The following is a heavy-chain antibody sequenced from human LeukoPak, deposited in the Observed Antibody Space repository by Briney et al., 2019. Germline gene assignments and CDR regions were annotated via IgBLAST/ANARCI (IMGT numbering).Heavy chain of an antibody. CDR3: ARGSYYYDSGGYYRFDY. CDR2: IYYSGST. D-gene: IGHD3-22*01. CDR1: GGSISSGGYY. J-gene: IGHJ4*02. Sequence: PSQTPSLTCTVSGGSISSGGYYWSWIRQHPGKGLEWIGYIYYSGSTYYNPSLKSRVTISVDTSKNQFSLKLSSVTAADTAVYYCARGSYYYDSGGYYRFDYWGQGTLVTVSS. V-gene: IGHV4-31*03.